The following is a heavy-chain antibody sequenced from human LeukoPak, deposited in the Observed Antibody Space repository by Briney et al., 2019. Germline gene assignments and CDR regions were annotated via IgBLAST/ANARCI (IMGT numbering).Heavy chain of an antibody. V-gene: IGHV4-39*01. Sequence: PSETLSLTCTVSGGSISSYYWGWIRQPRGKGLEWIGSIYYSGSTYYNPSLKSRVTLSVDTSKNQFSLKLSSVTAADTAVYYCARRIVVTRGFDYWGQGTLVTVSS. J-gene: IGHJ4*02. CDR1: GGSISSYY. D-gene: IGHD4-23*01. CDR2: IYYSGST. CDR3: ARRIVVTRGFDY.